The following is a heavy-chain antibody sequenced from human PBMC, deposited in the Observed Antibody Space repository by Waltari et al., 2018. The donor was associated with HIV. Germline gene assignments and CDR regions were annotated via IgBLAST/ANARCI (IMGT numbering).Heavy chain of an antibody. Sequence: QVQLVQSGAEVKKPGASVKVSCKVSGYTLTELSMHWVRQAPGKGLAWMGRFGPEDAETIYAQKFQGRVTMTEKKFPDTAHIGPSSLRSEDTALYVCATANICSTPSCYDYWGQGTLVTVS. D-gene: IGHD2-2*01. CDR1: GYTLTELS. CDR2: FGPEDAET. V-gene: IGHV1-24*01. J-gene: IGHJ4*02. CDR3: ATANICSTPSCYDY.